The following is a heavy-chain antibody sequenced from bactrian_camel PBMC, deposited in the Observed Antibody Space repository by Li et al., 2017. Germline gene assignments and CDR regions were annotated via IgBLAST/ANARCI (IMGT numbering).Heavy chain of an antibody. CDR3: AADRGYGLGCLSDSGY. J-gene: IGHJ6*01. D-gene: IGHD1*01. CDR2: TWSTSGRT. CDR1: GNAVSTYC. V-gene: IGHV3-3*01. Sequence: VQLVESGGDWVQAGGSLKLECSASGNAVSTYCMGWFRQVPGQEREGVAATWSTSGRTHYADSVRDRFTISQDNAKNTMYLQLNNLKPEDTSVYYCAADRGYGLGCLSDSGYWGQGTQVTVS.